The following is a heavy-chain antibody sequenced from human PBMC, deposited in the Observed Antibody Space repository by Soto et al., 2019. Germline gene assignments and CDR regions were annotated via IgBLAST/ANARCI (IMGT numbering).Heavy chain of an antibody. CDR2: ISSSSSYT. V-gene: IGHV3-11*06. D-gene: IGHD6-13*01. J-gene: IGHJ5*02. CDR3: ARDRVAAAGTGWFDP. Sequence: GGSLRLSCAASGFTFSDYYMSWIRQAPGKGLEWVSYISSSSSYTNYEDSVKGRFTISRDNAKNSLYLQMNSLRAEDTAVYYCARDRVAAAGTGWFDPWGQGTLVTVSS. CDR1: GFTFSDYY.